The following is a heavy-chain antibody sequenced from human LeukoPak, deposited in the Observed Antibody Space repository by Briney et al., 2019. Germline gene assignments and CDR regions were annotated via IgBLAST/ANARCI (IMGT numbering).Heavy chain of an antibody. CDR2: INHSGST. D-gene: IGHD4-23*01. CDR3: ARLYRATVVTRRNNWFDP. CDR1: GGPFSGYY. J-gene: IGHJ5*02. V-gene: IGHV4-34*01. Sequence: PSETLSLTCAVYGGPFSGYYWSWIRQPPGKGLEWIGEINHSGSTNYNPSLKSRVTISVDTSKNQFSLKLSSVTAADTAVYYCARLYRATVVTRRNNWFDPWGQGTLVTVSS.